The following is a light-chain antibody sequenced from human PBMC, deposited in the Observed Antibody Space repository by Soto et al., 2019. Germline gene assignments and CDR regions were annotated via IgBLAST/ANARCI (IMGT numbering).Light chain of an antibody. V-gene: IGKV3-15*01. CDR3: QHYYNWPRT. CDR1: QSVGRN. J-gene: IGKJ1*01. CDR2: GAS. Sequence: EIVMTQSPATLSVSPGERATLSFRASQSVGRNLAWYQQKPGQSPRLLVYGASTRATGITARFSGSGSGTDFTLSISSLQSQDSAIYYCQHYYNWPRTFGQGTKVDIK.